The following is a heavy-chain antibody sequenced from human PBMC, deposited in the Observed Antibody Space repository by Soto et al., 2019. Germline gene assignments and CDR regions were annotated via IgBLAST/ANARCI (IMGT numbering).Heavy chain of an antibody. J-gene: IGHJ5*02. Sequence: PSETLSLTCTVSGGSISSGDYYWSWIRQPPGKGLEWIGYIYYSGSTYYNPSLKSRVTISVDTSKNQFSLNLSSVTAADTAMYYCASLKLGYSTFDPWGQGTLVTVSS. CDR3: ASLKLGYSTFDP. V-gene: IGHV4-30-4*01. CDR2: IYYSGST. D-gene: IGHD5-18*01. CDR1: GGSISSGDYY.